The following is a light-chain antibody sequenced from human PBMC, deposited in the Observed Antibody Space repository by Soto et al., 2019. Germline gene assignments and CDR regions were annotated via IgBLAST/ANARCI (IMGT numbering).Light chain of an antibody. J-gene: IGLJ1*01. CDR2: SNN. Sequence: QSVLTQALSTSGTPGQRVTISCSGSSSNIGSNYVSWYQQLPGTAPKLLIYSNNQRPSGVPERFSGSKSGTSASLVIRGLRSEDEAEYYCTAWDDSLSGYVFGTGTKVTVL. CDR1: SSNIGSNY. V-gene: IGLV1-47*02. CDR3: TAWDDSLSGYV.